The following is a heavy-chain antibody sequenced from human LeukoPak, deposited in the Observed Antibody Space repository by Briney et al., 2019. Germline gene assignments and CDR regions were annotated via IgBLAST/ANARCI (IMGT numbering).Heavy chain of an antibody. Sequence: GGSLRLSCAASGFTFSSYSMNWVRQAPGKGLEWASSISSSSSYIYYADSVKGRFTISRDNAKNSLYLQMNSLRAEDTAVYYCAREDSSSLDYWGQGTLVTVSS. CDR1: GFTFSSYS. J-gene: IGHJ4*02. CDR3: AREDSSSLDY. CDR2: ISSSSSYI. D-gene: IGHD6-6*01. V-gene: IGHV3-21*01.